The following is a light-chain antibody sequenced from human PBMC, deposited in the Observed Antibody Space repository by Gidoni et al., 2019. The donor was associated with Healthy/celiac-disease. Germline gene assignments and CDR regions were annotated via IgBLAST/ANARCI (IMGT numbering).Light chain of an antibody. CDR2: GAS. J-gene: IGKJ4*01. Sequence: EIVMTQSPATLSVSPGERATLSCRASQSVSSNVAWYQQKPGQAPRLLIYGASTRATGIPARFSGSGSGTEFTLTISSLQSEDFAVYYCQQYNNWPPDTFGGGTKVEIK. CDR3: QQYNNWPPDT. V-gene: IGKV3-15*01. CDR1: QSVSSN.